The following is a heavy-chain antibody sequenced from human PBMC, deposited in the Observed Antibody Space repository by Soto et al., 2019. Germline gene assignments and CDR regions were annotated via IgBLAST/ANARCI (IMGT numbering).Heavy chain of an antibody. CDR2: ISGSGDNT. V-gene: IGHV3-23*01. CDR1: GFTFSSYA. Sequence: EVQLLESGGGLVQPGGSLRLSCAASGFTFSSYALNWVRQAPGKGLEWVSVISGSGDNTYYADSVKGRFTISRDNSKNTLYLQMNSLRAEDTAVYYCAKDLGTDDFWSAYYTYYYMDVWGKRTTVTASS. CDR3: AKDLGTDDFWSAYYTYYYMDV. D-gene: IGHD3-3*01. J-gene: IGHJ6*03.